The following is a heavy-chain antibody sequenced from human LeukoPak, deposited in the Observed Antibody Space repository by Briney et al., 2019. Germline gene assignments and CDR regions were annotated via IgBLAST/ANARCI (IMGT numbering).Heavy chain of an antibody. D-gene: IGHD4-17*01. CDR3: ARVGNTVTTEDY. CDR1: GFTFTSYS. V-gene: IGHV3-48*01. CDR2: ISSGGGTI. J-gene: IGHJ4*02. Sequence: GGSLRLSCAASGFTFTSYSMNWVRQAPGKGLEWVSYISSGGGTIYYADSVKGRFTISRDNAKNSLYLQMNSLRAEDTALYYCARVGNTVTTEDYWGQGTLVTVSS.